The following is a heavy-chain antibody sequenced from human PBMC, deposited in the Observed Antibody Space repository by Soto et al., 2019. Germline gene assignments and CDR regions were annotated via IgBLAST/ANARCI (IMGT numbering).Heavy chain of an antibody. Sequence: QVQLVQSGADLKKPGASVTVSCKASGYTFTSYGISWVRQAPGQGLEWMGWISAYNGNTNYAQKFQGRVTMTTDKSTSTAYMELRSLRSDDTAVYYCARDVPTVTTGGPDYWGQGTLVTVSS. CDR1: GYTFTSYG. V-gene: IGHV1-18*01. CDR2: ISAYNGNT. J-gene: IGHJ4*02. CDR3: ARDVPTVTTGGPDY. D-gene: IGHD4-17*01.